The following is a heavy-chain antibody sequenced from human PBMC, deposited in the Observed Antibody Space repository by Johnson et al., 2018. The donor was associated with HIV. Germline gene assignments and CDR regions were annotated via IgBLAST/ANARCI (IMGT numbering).Heavy chain of an antibody. CDR1: GFTVSSNY. V-gene: IGHV3-53*01. J-gene: IGHJ3*02. Sequence: VQLVESGGGLIQPGGSLRLSCAASGFTVSSNYMSWVRQAPGKGLEWVSVIYSGGSTYYADSVKGRFTISRDNSKNTLYLQMNSLRAADTAVDYCAKDRVVTNDAFDIWGQGTMVTVSS. CDR3: AKDRVVTNDAFDI. D-gene: IGHD2-21*02. CDR2: IYSGGST.